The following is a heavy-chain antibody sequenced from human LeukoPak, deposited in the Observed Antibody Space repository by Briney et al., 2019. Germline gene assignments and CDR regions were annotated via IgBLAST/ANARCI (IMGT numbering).Heavy chain of an antibody. CDR3: ARVGFGELSPFDY. J-gene: IGHJ4*02. CDR2: INHSGST. V-gene: IGHV4-34*01. D-gene: IGHD3-10*01. Sequence: SETLSLTCAVYGGSFSGYYWSWIRQPPGKGLEWIGEINHSGSTNYNPSLKSRVTISVDTSKDKFSLKLSSVTAADTAVYYCARVGFGELSPFDYWGQGTLVTVSS. CDR1: GGSFSGYY.